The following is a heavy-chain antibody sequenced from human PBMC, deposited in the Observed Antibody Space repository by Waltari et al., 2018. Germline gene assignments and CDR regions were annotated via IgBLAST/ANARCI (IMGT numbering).Heavy chain of an antibody. CDR1: GNTFTGYY. CDR2: INPNSGDT. V-gene: IGHV1-2*02. Sequence: QVQLVQSGAEVKKPGASVKVSCKASGNTFTGYYIHWVRQAPGQGLEWMGWINPNSGDTNYAQKFQGRVTMTRDTSITTAYMELSRLRSDDTAVYYCARDPLRTTAMDDAFDIWGQGTMVTVSS. D-gene: IGHD2-2*01. CDR3: ARDPLRTTAMDDAFDI. J-gene: IGHJ3*02.